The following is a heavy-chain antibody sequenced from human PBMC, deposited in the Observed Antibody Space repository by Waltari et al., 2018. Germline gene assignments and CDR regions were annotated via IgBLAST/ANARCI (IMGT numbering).Heavy chain of an antibody. CDR3: ASEILLWFTRGDAFDI. Sequence: EVQLVESGGGLVQPGGSLRLSCAASGLTFSSNSMTWVRQAPGKGLEWVSYISSSSSTIYYADSVKGRFTISRDNAKNSLYLQMNSLRAEDTAVYYCASEILLWFTRGDAFDIWGQGTMVTVSS. CDR1: GLTFSSNS. J-gene: IGHJ3*02. D-gene: IGHD3-10*01. CDR2: ISSSSSTI. V-gene: IGHV3-48*01.